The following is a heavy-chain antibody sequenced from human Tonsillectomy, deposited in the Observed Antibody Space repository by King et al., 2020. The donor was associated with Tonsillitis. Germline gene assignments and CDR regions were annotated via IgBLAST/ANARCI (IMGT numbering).Heavy chain of an antibody. CDR2: INPSGGST. Sequence: QLVQSGAEVKKPGASVKVSCKASGYTFTSYYMHWVRQAPGQGLEWMGIINPSGGSTSYAQKFQGRVTMTSDTSTSTVYMELSSLRSEDTAVNYCARELRYYGSGATHPPDYWGQGTLVTVSS. CDR1: GYTFTSYY. V-gene: IGHV1-46*01. D-gene: IGHD3-10*01. CDR3: ARELRYYGSGATHPPDY. J-gene: IGHJ4*02.